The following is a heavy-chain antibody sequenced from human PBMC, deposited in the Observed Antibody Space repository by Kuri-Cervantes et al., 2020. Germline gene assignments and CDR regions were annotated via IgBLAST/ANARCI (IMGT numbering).Heavy chain of an antibody. D-gene: IGHD2-15*01. J-gene: IGHJ4*02. CDR1: GFSLSTSGVG. V-gene: IGHV2-5*02. Sequence: SGPTLVKPTQTLTLTCTFSGFSLSTSGVGVGWIRQPPGKALEWLALIYWDDDKRYSPSLKSRLTIAKDTSKNQVVLTMTNMDPVDTATYYCARGMDEYCSGGSCYLAFDYWGQGTLVTVSS. CDR2: IYWDDDK. CDR3: ARGMDEYCSGGSCYLAFDY.